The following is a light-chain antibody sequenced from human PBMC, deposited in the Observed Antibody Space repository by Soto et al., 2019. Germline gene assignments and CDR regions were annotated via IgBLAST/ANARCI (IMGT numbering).Light chain of an antibody. CDR3: SSYTSSSTQV. Sequence: QSALTQPASVSGSPGQSITISCTGTSSDAGSYNFVSWYQQHPGKAPKLMIYEVSNRPSGVSNRFSGSKSGNTASLTISGLQAEDEADYYCSSYTSSSTQVFGGGTKLTVL. J-gene: IGLJ2*01. CDR2: EVS. V-gene: IGLV2-14*01. CDR1: SSDAGSYNF.